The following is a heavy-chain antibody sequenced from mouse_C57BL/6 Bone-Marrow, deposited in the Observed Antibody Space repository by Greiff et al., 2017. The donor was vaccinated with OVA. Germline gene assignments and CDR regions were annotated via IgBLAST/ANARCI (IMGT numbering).Heavy chain of an antibody. D-gene: IGHD2-2*01. CDR2: IYPRDGST. Sequence: VMLQQSDAELVKPGASVKISCKVSGYTFTDHTIHWMKQRPEQGLDWIGYIYPRDGSTKYNEKFKGKATLTADKSSSTAYLQLNILTSEDSAVDFCARGYYYAMDYWGQGTSVTVSS. CDR3: ARGYYYAMDY. V-gene: IGHV1-78*01. J-gene: IGHJ4*01. CDR1: GYTFTDHT.